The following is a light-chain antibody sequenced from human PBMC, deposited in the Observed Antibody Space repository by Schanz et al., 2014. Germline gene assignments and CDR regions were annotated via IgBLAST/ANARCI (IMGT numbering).Light chain of an antibody. J-gene: IGLJ1*01. CDR2: SDN. V-gene: IGLV1-44*01. CDR3: AAWDGSLSGYV. Sequence: QSVLTQPPSASGTPGQRVTISCSGSSSNIGSNTVNWYQQLPGTAPKLLIYSDNQRPSGVPDRFSGSKSGTSASLAISGLQSDDEADYYCAAWDGSLSGYVFGTGTKLTVL. CDR1: SSNIGSNT.